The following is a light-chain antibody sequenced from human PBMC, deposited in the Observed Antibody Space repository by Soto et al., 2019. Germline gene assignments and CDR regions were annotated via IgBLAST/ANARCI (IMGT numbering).Light chain of an antibody. V-gene: IGKV1-5*01. CDR1: QSISKW. CDR3: QQYNSYSPEA. Sequence: DIQMTQSPSTLSASVGDRVTITCRASQSISKWLAWYQQKPGKAPNLLLYDASSLESGVPSRFSGSGSGTEFTLTITSIQPDDFANYYCQQYNSYSPEAFGQGTRLEI. J-gene: IGKJ5*01. CDR2: DAS.